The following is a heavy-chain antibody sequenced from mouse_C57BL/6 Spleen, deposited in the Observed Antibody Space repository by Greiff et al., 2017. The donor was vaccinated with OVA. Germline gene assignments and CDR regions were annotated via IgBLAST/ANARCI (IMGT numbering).Heavy chain of an antibody. V-gene: IGHV1-80*01. CDR2: IYPGDGDT. CDR1: GYAFSSYW. D-gene: IGHD4-1*02. CDR3: ARSDEQLFAY. J-gene: IGHJ3*01. Sequence: VQLVESGAELVKPGASVKISCKASGYAFSSYWMNWVKQRPGKGLEWIGQIYPGDGDTNYNGKFKGKATLTADKSSSTAYMQLSSLTSEDSAVYFCARSDEQLFAYWGQGTLVTVSA.